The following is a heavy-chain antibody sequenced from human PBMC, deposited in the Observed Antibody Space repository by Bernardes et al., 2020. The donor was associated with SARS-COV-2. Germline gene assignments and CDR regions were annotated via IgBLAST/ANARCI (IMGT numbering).Heavy chain of an antibody. D-gene: IGHD3-16*01. CDR2: ISGSGNTP. J-gene: IGHJ4*02. Sequence: SLRLSSAASGFTFTKSDMSWVRQAPGKGLEWVSGISGSGNTPYYADSVKGRFTISRDNSKNTLFLQMDSLRAEDTAVYYCAKDDTRPFFGAPGFDSWGQGTLVTVSS. CDR3: AKDDTRPFFGAPGFDS. V-gene: IGHV3-23*01. CDR1: GFTFTKSD.